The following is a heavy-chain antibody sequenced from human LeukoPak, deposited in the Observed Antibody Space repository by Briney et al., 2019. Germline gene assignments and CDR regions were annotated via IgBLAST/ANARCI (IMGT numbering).Heavy chain of an antibody. CDR1: GFTVSNNY. V-gene: IGHV3-53*01. CDR3: ARDSSGPAF. Sequence: GGSLRLSCAASGFTVSNNYMSWVRQAPGKGLEWVSVIYSDGGTFYSDSVKGRFTISRDSSENTLYLQMSSLSADDTAVYYCARDSSGPAFWGQGTPVTVSS. J-gene: IGHJ4*02. D-gene: IGHD6-19*01. CDR2: IYSDGGT.